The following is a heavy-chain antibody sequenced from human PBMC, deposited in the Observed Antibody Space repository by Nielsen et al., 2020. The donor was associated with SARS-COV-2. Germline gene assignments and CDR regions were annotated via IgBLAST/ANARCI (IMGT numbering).Heavy chain of an antibody. J-gene: IGHJ6*02. CDR3: ARGEVGATTDYYYYGMDV. CDR2: ISGSAGSI. CDR1: GFTFSKHA. Sequence: GGSLRLSCVASGFTFSKHAMTWVRQAPGKGLEWVSSISGSAGSIYYADSVKRRFTISRDNSKNTVFLQMNSLRAEDTAVYYCARGEVGATTDYYYYGMDVWGQGTTVTVSS. V-gene: IGHV3-23*01. D-gene: IGHD1-26*01.